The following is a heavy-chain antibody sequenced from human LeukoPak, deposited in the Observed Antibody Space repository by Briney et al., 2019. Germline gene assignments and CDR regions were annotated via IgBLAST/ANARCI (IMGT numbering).Heavy chain of an antibody. Sequence: GGSLRLSCAASGFTFSSYAMSWVRQAPGKGLEWVSAISGSGGSTCYADSVKGRFTISRDNSKNTLYLQMNSLRAEDTAVYYCAKGVTFYYYYGMDVWGQGTTVTVSS. CDR1: GFTFSSYA. CDR2: ISGSGGST. CDR3: AKGVTFYYYYGMDV. J-gene: IGHJ6*02. V-gene: IGHV3-23*01. D-gene: IGHD1-14*01.